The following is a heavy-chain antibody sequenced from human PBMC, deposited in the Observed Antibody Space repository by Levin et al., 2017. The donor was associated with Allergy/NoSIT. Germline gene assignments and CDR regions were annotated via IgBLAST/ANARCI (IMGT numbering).Heavy chain of an antibody. J-gene: IGHJ4*02. CDR1: GSIFTSYW. CDR2: IYPGDSDT. CDR3: ARRDPGGYYFDY. V-gene: IGHV5-51*01. Sequence: GGSLRLSCKGSGSIFTSYWIAWVRQMPGKGLEWMGIIYPGDSDTKYSPSFQGQVSISADKSIGTAYLHWSSLKASDTAMYYCARRDPGGYYFDYWGQGTLVTVSS.